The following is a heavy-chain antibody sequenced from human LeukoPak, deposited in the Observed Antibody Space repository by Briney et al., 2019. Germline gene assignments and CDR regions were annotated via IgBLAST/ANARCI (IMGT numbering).Heavy chain of an antibody. D-gene: IGHD3-10*01. CDR3: ARDGARRTMVRGVVYYMDV. J-gene: IGHJ6*03. V-gene: IGHV3-21*01. Sequence: GGSLRLSCAASGFTFSSYSMNWVRQAPGKGLEWVSSISSSSSYIYYADSVKGRFTISRDNAKNSLYLQMNSLRAEDTAVYYCARDGARRTMVRGVVYYMDVWGKGTTVTVSS. CDR1: GFTFSSYS. CDR2: ISSSSSYI.